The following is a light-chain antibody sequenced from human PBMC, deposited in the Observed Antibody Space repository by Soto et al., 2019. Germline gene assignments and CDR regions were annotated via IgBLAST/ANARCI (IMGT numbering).Light chain of an antibody. Sequence: QSVLTQPPSVSGAPGQRVTISCTGSSSNIGAGYDVHWYQQLPGTAPKLLIYGNSNRPSGVPDRFSGSKSGTSASLAITGLQAEDEADYYGQSYDSILSALFGGGTKLTVL. CDR3: QSYDSILSAL. V-gene: IGLV1-40*01. J-gene: IGLJ3*02. CDR2: GNS. CDR1: SSNIGAGYD.